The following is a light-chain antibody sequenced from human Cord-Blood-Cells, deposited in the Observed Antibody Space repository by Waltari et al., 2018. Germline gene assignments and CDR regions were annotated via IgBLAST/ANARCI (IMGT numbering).Light chain of an antibody. CDR3: MQALQTPWT. CDR2: LGS. Sequence: DIVMTQSPLSLPVTPGEPVSISRRSSQSLLHSNGYNYLDWYLQKPGQSPQLLIYLGSNRASGVPDRFSGSGSGTDFTLKISRVGAEDVGVYYCMQALQTPWTFGQGTKVEIK. CDR1: QSLLHSNGYNY. J-gene: IGKJ1*01. V-gene: IGKV2-28*01.